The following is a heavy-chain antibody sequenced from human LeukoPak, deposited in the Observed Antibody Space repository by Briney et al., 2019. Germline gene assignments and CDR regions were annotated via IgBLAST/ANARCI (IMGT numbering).Heavy chain of an antibody. Sequence: SVKVSCKASGGTFSSYAISWVRQAPGQGLEWMGRTIPIFGTANYAQKFQGRVTITTDESTSTAYMELSSLRSEDTAVYYCARVKYSSSSPHNWFDPWGQGTLVTVSS. CDR1: GGTFSSYA. CDR2: TIPIFGTA. D-gene: IGHD6-6*01. J-gene: IGHJ5*02. V-gene: IGHV1-69*05. CDR3: ARVKYSSSSPHNWFDP.